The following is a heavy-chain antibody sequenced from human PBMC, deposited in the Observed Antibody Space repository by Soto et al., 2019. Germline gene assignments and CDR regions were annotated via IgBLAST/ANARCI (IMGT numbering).Heavy chain of an antibody. D-gene: IGHD6-13*01. V-gene: IGHV3-11*01. CDR2: ISSSGSTI. J-gene: IGHJ6*02. CDR1: GFTFIDYY. Sequence: GGSLRLSCAASGFTFIDYYMSWMRQAPGKGLEWVSYISSSGSTIYYADSVKGRFTISRDNAKNSLYLQMNSLRTEDTAVYYCARGGSSWSPWGMYVWGQGTTCTVSS. CDR3: ARGGSSWSPWGMYV.